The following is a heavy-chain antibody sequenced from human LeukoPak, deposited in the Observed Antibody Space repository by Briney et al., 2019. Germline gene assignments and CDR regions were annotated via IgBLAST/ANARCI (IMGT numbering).Heavy chain of an antibody. CDR1: GGTFSSYA. CDR2: IIPIFGAA. Sequence: SVKVSCKASGGTFSSYAISWVRQAPGQGLEWMGGIIPIFGAANYAQKFQGRVTITADESTSTAYMELSSLRSEDTAVYYCARMPREYGSYYDDYYYMDVWGKGTTVTVSS. J-gene: IGHJ6*03. D-gene: IGHD1-26*01. V-gene: IGHV1-69*13. CDR3: ARMPREYGSYYDDYYYMDV.